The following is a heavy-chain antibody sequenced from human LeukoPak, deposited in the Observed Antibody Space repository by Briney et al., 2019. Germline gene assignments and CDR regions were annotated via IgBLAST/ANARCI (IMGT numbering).Heavy chain of an antibody. CDR3: ARHADSGFGQLAFDY. D-gene: IGHD3-10*01. CDR1: GGSISSSRYY. V-gene: IGHV4-39*01. Sequence: SETLSLTCTVSGGSISSSRYYWAWIRQPPGKGLDWIGSISYSGGTYYNSSLKSRLTISVDTSKNQFSLKLSSVTAADTAVYYCARHADSGFGQLAFDYWGQGALVTVSS. CDR2: ISYSGGT. J-gene: IGHJ4*02.